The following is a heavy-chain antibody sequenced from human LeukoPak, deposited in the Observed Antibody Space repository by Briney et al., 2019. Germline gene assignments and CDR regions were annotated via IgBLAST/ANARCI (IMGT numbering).Heavy chain of an antibody. Sequence: GGSLRLSCAASGFGFSTYGMHWVRQAPGKGLEWVAYTRYDGGYKHCADSVEGRFTISRDNSKNTLYLHMNSLRAEDTAVYYCAKVAPGYCSSTSCYMDCWGQGTLVTVSS. V-gene: IGHV3-30*02. CDR3: AKVAPGYCSSTSCYMDC. CDR1: GFGFSTYG. D-gene: IGHD2-2*02. CDR2: TRYDGGYK. J-gene: IGHJ4*02.